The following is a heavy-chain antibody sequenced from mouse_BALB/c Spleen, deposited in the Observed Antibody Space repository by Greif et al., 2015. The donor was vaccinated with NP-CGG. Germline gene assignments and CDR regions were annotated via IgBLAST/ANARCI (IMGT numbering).Heavy chain of an antibody. CDR2: ISCYNGAT. J-gene: IGHJ4*01. Sequence: LVKTGASVKISCKASGYSFTGYYMHWVKQSHGKSLERIGYISCYNGATSYNQKFKGKATFTVDTSSSTAYMQFNSLTSEDSAVYYCARCPNWEAMDYWGQGTSVTVSS. V-gene: IGHV1S34*01. D-gene: IGHD4-1*01. CDR3: ARCPNWEAMDY. CDR1: GYSFTGYY.